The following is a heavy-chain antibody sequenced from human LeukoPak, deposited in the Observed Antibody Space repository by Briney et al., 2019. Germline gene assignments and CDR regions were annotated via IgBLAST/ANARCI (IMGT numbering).Heavy chain of an antibody. CDR3: ARLGHYYYFMDV. V-gene: IGHV3-11*01. CDR1: GFTFSDYY. Sequence: GGSLRLSCAASGFTFSDYYMSWIGQAPGEGLEWVSYISSSGRTVYYADSLKGRFTISRDNAKNSLYLQMNSLIAEDTSVYYCARLGHYYYFMDVWGKGTTVTVSS. J-gene: IGHJ6*03. CDR2: ISSSGRTV.